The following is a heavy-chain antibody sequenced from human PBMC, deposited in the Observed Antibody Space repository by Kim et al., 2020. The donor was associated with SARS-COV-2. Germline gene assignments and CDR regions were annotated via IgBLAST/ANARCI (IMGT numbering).Heavy chain of an antibody. CDR2: T. D-gene: IGHD5-12*01. V-gene: IGHV4-30-2*04. J-gene: IGHJ4*02. Sequence: TYYNPSLKSRVTISVDTSKNQFSLKLSSVTAADTAVYYCARDLSGYGGYWGQGTLVTVSS. CDR3: ARDLSGYGGY.